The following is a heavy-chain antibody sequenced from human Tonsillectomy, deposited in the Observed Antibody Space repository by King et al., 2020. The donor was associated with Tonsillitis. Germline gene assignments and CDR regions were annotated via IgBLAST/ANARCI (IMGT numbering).Heavy chain of an antibody. Sequence: VQLVQYGAEVKKPGASVKVSCKTSGYTFTTYSIIWVRQAPGQGLEWVGWMSAYNGNIHYAQNLQGRVTLTADTSTSKAYMELTSLRSDDAAVYYCAICVAYFTRSYCYSDFDYWGQGPLVPVSS. CDR2: MSAYNGNI. D-gene: IGHD2-15*01. CDR3: AICVAYFTRSYCYSDFDY. V-gene: IGHV1-18*04. J-gene: IGHJ4*02. CDR1: GYTFTTYS.